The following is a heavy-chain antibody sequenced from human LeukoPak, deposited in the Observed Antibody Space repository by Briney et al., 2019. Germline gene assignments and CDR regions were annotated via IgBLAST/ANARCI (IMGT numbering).Heavy chain of an antibody. Sequence: SETLSLTCTVSGVSINSHYWSWIRQPPGMGLEWIGFNYDSGSANYKSSLESRVTMTLDTSKNQFSLKLNSVTAADTAVYYCARVLQNYYHLDVWGKGTTVTVSS. CDR1: GVSINSHY. CDR3: ARVLQNYYHLDV. CDR2: NYDSGSA. V-gene: IGHV4-59*11. D-gene: IGHD3-3*01. J-gene: IGHJ6*03.